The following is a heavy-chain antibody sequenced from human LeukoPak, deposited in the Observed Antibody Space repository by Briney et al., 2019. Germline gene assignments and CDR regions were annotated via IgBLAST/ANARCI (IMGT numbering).Heavy chain of an antibody. D-gene: IGHD4-11*01. CDR2: IRYDGSNK. Sequence: GGSLRLSCAASGFTFSSYGMHWVRQAPGKGLEWVAFIRYDGSNKYYADSVKGRFTISRDNAKNSLYLQMNSLRAEDTAVYYCARDWYNNSDAFDLWGQGTMVTVSS. CDR3: ARDWYNNSDAFDL. J-gene: IGHJ3*01. V-gene: IGHV3-30*02. CDR1: GFTFSSYG.